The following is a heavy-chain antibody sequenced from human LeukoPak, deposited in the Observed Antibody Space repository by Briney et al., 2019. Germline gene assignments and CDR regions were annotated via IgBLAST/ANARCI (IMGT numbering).Heavy chain of an antibody. CDR3: ARGREEYSSGWSSDALVV. CDR1: GYTFTDYY. Sequence: GASAKVSCKASGYTFTDYYTHWVRLAPGQGLEWMGWINPNSGGTNYAQKFQGRVTMTRDTSISTAYMELSRLRSDDTAMYYCARGREEYSSGWSSDALVVWGQGIMVTVSS. CDR2: INPNSGGT. V-gene: IGHV1-2*02. J-gene: IGHJ3*01. D-gene: IGHD6-19*01.